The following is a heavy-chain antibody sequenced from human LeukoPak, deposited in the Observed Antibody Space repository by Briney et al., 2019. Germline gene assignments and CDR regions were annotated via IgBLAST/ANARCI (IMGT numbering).Heavy chain of an antibody. CDR1: GFTVSTNC. V-gene: IGHV3-53*04. CDR3: ARVDTVMAYYFDL. D-gene: IGHD5-18*01. CDR2: IYSGGTT. J-gene: IGHJ4*02. Sequence: GGSLRLSCAASGFTVSTNCMTWVRQAPGKGLEWFSTIYSGGTTYYADSVMGRFTISRHNSRNTLYLQMNSLRAEDTAVYYCARVDTVMAYYFDLWGQGTLVTVSS.